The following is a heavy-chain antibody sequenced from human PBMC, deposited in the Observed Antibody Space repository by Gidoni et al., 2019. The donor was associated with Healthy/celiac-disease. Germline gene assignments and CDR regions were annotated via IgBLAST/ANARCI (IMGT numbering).Heavy chain of an antibody. CDR2: INSDGSST. CDR3: ARGDIVVVVAASNWFDP. J-gene: IGHJ5*02. CDR1: GFTFSSYW. Sequence: EVQLVESGGGLVQPGGSLRLSCAASGFTFSSYWMHWVRQAPGKGLVWVSRINSDGSSTSYADSVKGRFTISRDNAKNTLYLQMNSLRAEDTAVYYCARGDIVVVVAASNWFDPWGQGTLVTVSS. V-gene: IGHV3-74*01. D-gene: IGHD2-15*01.